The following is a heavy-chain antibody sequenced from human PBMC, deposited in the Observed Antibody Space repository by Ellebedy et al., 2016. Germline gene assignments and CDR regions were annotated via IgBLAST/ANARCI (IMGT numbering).Heavy chain of an antibody. CDR1: GFTFSSYS. CDR3: ARGLKPTSISSGWYS. D-gene: IGHD6-19*01. CDR2: ISSSSSYI. V-gene: IGHV3-21*01. J-gene: IGHJ4*02. Sequence: GESLKISCAASGFTFSSYSMNWVRQAPGKGLEWVSSISSSSSYIYYADSVKGRFTISRDNAKNSLYLQMNSLRAEDTAVYYCARGLKPTSISSGWYSWGQGTLVTVSS.